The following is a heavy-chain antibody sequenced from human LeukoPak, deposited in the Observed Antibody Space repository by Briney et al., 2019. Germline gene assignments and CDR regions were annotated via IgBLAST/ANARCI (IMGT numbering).Heavy chain of an antibody. Sequence: GGSLRLSCAASGFIFRTYGIHWVRQAPGKGLQWVAFVGYDGTKKSYADSVKGRFTISRDNSKNTVDLQMNSLRAEDTAVYYCVRERLGVTAFDIWGQGTMVTVSS. CDR2: VGYDGTKK. V-gene: IGHV3-30*02. CDR3: VRERLGVTAFDI. D-gene: IGHD2-21*02. J-gene: IGHJ3*02. CDR1: GFIFRTYG.